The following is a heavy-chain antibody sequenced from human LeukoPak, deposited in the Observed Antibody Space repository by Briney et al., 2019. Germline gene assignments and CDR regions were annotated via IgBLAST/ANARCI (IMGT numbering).Heavy chain of an antibody. V-gene: IGHV4-39*01. CDR2: TYYSGST. D-gene: IGHD6-13*01. Sequence: SETLSLTCTVSGGSISSSSYYWGWIRQPPGKGLEWIGSTYYSGSTYYNPSLKGRVTISVDTSKNQFSLKLSSVTAADTAVYYCARQGPIAAAGMRVAFDIWGQGTMVTVSS. J-gene: IGHJ3*02. CDR3: ARQGPIAAAGMRVAFDI. CDR1: GGSISSSSYY.